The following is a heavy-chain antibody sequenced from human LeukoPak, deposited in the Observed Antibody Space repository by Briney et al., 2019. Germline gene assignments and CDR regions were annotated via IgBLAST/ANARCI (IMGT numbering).Heavy chain of an antibody. Sequence: SETLSLTCTVSGGSISSYLWTWIRQPAGKGLEWIGRIYTSGSTNYNPSLKSRVTMSVDTSKNQFSLKLSSVTAADTAVYYCARKDTAMAPFDYWGQGTLVTVSS. D-gene: IGHD5-18*01. CDR2: IYTSGST. CDR1: GGSISSYL. J-gene: IGHJ4*02. V-gene: IGHV4-4*07. CDR3: ARKDTAMAPFDY.